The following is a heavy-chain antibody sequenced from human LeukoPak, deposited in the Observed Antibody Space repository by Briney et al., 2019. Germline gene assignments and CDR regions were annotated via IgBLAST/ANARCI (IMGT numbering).Heavy chain of an antibody. D-gene: IGHD6-6*01. V-gene: IGHV1-18*01. CDR1: GYTFSSYG. CDR3: ARGSSIATLGFDP. J-gene: IGHJ5*02. Sequence: WASVKVSSRASGYTFSSYGISWVRQAPGHGLEWMGWISAHNGNTNYAQKVQGRVTMTTDTSTSTAYMELGSLRSDDTAVYYCARGSSIATLGFDPWGQGTLVTVSS. CDR2: ISAHNGNT.